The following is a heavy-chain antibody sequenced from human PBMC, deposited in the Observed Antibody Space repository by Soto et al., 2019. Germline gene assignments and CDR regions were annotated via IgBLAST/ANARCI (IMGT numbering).Heavy chain of an antibody. CDR3: ARWGDPIGYSSSWYSVDYYYYYRDV. Sequence: GVSVKISSKSSGYTLTSYAMHWVRQAHGQMLEWMGWIDAGNGNTKYSQKFQGRVNITRDTSASTAYMELSSLRSDDTAVYYCARWGDPIGYSSSWYSVDYYYYYRDVWGKGTTVTVSS. V-gene: IGHV1-3*01. D-gene: IGHD6-13*01. CDR2: IDAGNGNT. CDR1: GYTLTSYA. J-gene: IGHJ6*03.